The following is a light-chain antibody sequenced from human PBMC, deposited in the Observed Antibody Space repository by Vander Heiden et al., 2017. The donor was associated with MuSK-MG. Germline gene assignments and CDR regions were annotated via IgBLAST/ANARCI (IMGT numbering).Light chain of an antibody. CDR2: DAS. CDR1: QDIDKY. CDR3: QLADDFPYT. Sequence: DIQMTQSPSSLSPSVGDRVTITCQASQDIDKYLNWYQQKPGKAPKLLIYDASNLGTGVPSRFSGGGSGTDFTLTISSLQPEDIATYYWQLADDFPYTFGQGTRLEI. V-gene: IGKV1-33*01. J-gene: IGKJ2*01.